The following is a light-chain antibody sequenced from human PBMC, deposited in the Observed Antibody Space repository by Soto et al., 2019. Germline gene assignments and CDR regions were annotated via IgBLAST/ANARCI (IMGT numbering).Light chain of an antibody. CDR2: EVT. V-gene: IGLV2-14*01. Sequence: QSALTQPASVSGSPGQSITISCTGTSRDVGGYNSVSWYQQHPGKAPKLMIYEVTNRPSGVSNRFSGSKSGNTASLTISGLQXEDEADYYCSSYTSGSALDVFGTGTKLTVL. J-gene: IGLJ1*01. CDR3: SSYTSGSALDV. CDR1: SRDVGGYNS.